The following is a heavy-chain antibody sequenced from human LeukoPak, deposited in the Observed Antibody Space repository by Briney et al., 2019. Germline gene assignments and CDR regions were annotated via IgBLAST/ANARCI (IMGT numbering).Heavy chain of an antibody. CDR2: IWYDGSNK. CDR1: GFTFSSYG. J-gene: IGHJ4*02. CDR3: ARDPWVAARPRDYFDY. Sequence: GGSLRLSCAASGFTFSSYGMHWVCQAPGKGLEWVAVIWYDGSNKYYADSVKGRFTISRDNSKNTLYLQMNSLRAEDTAVYYCARDPWVAARPRDYFDYWGQGTLVTVSS. V-gene: IGHV3-33*01. D-gene: IGHD6-6*01.